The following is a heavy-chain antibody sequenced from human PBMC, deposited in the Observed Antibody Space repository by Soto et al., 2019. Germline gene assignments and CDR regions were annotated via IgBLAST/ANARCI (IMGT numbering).Heavy chain of an antibody. CDR3: ARTTGYCSGGSCYNHPFDY. V-gene: IGHV1-18*04. D-gene: IGHD2-15*01. Sequence: GASVKVSCKASGYTFTSYGISWVRQAPGQGLEWMGWISAYNGNTNYAQKLQGRVTMTTDTSTSTAYMELRSLRSDDTAVYYCARTTGYCSGGSCYNHPFDYWGQGTLVTVSS. CDR1: GYTFTSYG. J-gene: IGHJ4*02. CDR2: ISAYNGNT.